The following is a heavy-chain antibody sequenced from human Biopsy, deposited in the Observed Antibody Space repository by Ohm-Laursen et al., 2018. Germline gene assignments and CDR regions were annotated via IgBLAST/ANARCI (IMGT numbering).Heavy chain of an antibody. D-gene: IGHD6-13*01. CDR3: ARVPLPGIGAAYQGRFLYGMDV. Sequence: TLSLTCAVYGGSFNGYFWSWIRQPPGKGLEWIGDITQSGSTNYSPSLKSRVTISVDTAKKQFPLRRRSVTAADTAVYYCARVPLPGIGAAYQGRFLYGMDVWGQGTTVSVSS. CDR2: ITQSGST. J-gene: IGHJ6*02. V-gene: IGHV4-34*01. CDR1: GGSFNGYF.